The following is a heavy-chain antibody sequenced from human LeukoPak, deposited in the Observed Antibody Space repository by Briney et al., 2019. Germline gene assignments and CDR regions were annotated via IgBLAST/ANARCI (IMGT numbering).Heavy chain of an antibody. CDR1: GGSINDYY. D-gene: IGHD5-12*01. Sequence: SETLSLTCTVSGGSINDYYWSWIRQPPGEGLEWIGNIYYSGTTSYNPSLESRVIISVDTSKNQFSLKLNSVTAADTAVYYCARDFLPPHYTATIRPDWYFDLWGRGTLVTVSS. J-gene: IGHJ2*01. CDR2: IYYSGTT. CDR3: ARDFLPPHYTATIRPDWYFDL. V-gene: IGHV4-59*01.